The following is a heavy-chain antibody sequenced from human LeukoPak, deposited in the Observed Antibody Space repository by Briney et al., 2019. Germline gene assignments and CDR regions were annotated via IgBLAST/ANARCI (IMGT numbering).Heavy chain of an antibody. D-gene: IGHD3-3*01. Sequence: ASVKVSCKASGYTFTSYAMHWVRQAPGQRLEWMGWINAGNGNTKYSQKFQGRVTITRDTSASTAYMELSSLRSEDTAVYYCARDDFWSGYADYWGRGTLVTVSS. J-gene: IGHJ4*02. CDR3: ARDDFWSGYADY. CDR2: INAGNGNT. V-gene: IGHV1-3*01. CDR1: GYTFTSYA.